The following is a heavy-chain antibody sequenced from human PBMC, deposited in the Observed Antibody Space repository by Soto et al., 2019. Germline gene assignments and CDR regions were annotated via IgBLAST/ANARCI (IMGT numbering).Heavy chain of an antibody. J-gene: IGHJ5*02. Sequence: GSGPTLVNPTQTLTLTCTFSGFSLRNSGVGVGWIRQPPGKALEWPALIYWDDDKRYSPSLKSRLTITKDTSKNQVVLTMTNMDPVDTATYYCAHSLIGYYYDSSGSNWFDPWGQGTLVTVSS. V-gene: IGHV2-5*02. D-gene: IGHD3-22*01. CDR2: IYWDDDK. CDR3: AHSLIGYYYDSSGSNWFDP. CDR1: GFSLRNSGVG.